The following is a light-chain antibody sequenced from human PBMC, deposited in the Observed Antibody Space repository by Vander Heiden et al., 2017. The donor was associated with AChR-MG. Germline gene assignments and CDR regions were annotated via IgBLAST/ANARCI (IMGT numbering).Light chain of an antibody. CDR1: NIGSES. CDR2: DDS. Sequence: SAVLTQPPSVSVAPGQTARLTFGGNNIGSESVHWYQQKPGQAPMLVIFDDSDRAPGIPERISGSKTGNTATLTISRVEAGDEADYYCHIWDSSSDHVLFGGGTKLTAL. CDR3: HIWDSSSDHVL. V-gene: IGLV3-21*02. J-gene: IGLJ2*01.